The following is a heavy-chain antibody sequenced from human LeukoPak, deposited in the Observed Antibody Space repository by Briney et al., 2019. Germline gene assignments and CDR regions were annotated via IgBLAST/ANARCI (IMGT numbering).Heavy chain of an antibody. CDR1: GYPFSQHG. CDR2: IWPDGNKK. Sequence: GGSLRLSCVASGYPFSQHGIHWVRQAPGRGLEWVAVIWPDGNKKEYADSVRGRFIVSKDNSENTLSLQMNSLRAEDTAVYYCAIISWDGRGTFFWGQGTLVTVSS. J-gene: IGHJ4*02. CDR3: AIISWDGRGTFF. D-gene: IGHD2-15*01. V-gene: IGHV3-33*01.